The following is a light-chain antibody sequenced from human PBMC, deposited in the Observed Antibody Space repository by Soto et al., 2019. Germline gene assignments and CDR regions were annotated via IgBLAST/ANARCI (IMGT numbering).Light chain of an antibody. Sequence: IVMTQSPGTLSLSPGETATLSCRARQSVSSNYVAWFHQKPGQAPRLLIYGASSRATGVPDRFSGSGSGTEFTLTISSVHSDVFATYYCQQYDYSRTFGQGTKVDI. CDR2: GAS. CDR1: QSVSSNY. CDR3: QQYDYSRT. V-gene: IGKV3-20*01. J-gene: IGKJ1*01.